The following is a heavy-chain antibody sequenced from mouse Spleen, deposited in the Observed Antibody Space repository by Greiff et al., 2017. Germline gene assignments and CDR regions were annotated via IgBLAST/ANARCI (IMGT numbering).Heavy chain of an antibody. CDR2: INPNNGGT. Sequence: QLQQSGPELVKPGASVKIPCKASGYTFTDYNMDWVKQSHGKSLEWIGDINPNNGGTIYNQKFKGKATLTVDKSSSTAYMELRSLTSEDTAVYYCARGQDYYGSSYGYAMDYWGQGTSVTVSS. CDR3: ARGQDYYGSSYGYAMDY. D-gene: IGHD1-1*01. CDR1: GYTFTDYN. V-gene: IGHV1-18*01. J-gene: IGHJ4*01.